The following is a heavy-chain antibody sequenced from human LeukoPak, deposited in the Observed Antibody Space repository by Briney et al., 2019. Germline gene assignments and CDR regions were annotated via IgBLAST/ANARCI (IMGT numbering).Heavy chain of an antibody. V-gene: IGHV3-48*02. CDR2: ISSSSDTI. CDR3: ARGGLNYADAFDI. Sequence: VVPLRLSCTHTGFISSKYGMHWVPPAPRMGLLWVSYISSSSDTIYYADSVKGRFTISRDNAKNSLYLQMNSLRDEDTAVYYCARGGLNYADAFDIWGQGTMVTVSS. D-gene: IGHD4-11*01. CDR1: GFISSKYG. J-gene: IGHJ3*02.